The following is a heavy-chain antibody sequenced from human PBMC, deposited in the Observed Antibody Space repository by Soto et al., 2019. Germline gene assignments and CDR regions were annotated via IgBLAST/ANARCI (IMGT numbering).Heavy chain of an antibody. CDR2: IYYSGST. J-gene: IGHJ4*02. D-gene: IGHD3-22*01. V-gene: IGHV4-39*01. CDR1: GGSISSSSYY. CDR3: ARVTYYYDSSGFIDY. Sequence: QLQLQESGPGLVKPSETLSLTCTVSGGSISSSSYYWGWIRQPPGKGLEWIGSIYYSGSTYYNPSLKSRVTISVDTSKNQFSLKLSSVTAADTAVYYCARVTYYYDSSGFIDYWGQGTLVTFSS.